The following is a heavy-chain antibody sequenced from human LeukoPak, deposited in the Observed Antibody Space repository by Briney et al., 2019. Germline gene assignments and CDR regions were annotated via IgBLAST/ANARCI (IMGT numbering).Heavy chain of an antibody. CDR2: INPSGGST. J-gene: IGHJ2*01. D-gene: IGHD4-23*01. Sequence: ASVKVSCKASGYTFTSYYMHRVRQAPGQGLEWMGIINPSGGSTSYAQKFQGRVTMTRDTSTSTVYMELSSLRSEDTAVYYCARDSLYGGNLWYFDFRGRGTLVTVSS. CDR1: GYTFTSYY. V-gene: IGHV1-46*01. CDR3: ARDSLYGGNLWYFDF.